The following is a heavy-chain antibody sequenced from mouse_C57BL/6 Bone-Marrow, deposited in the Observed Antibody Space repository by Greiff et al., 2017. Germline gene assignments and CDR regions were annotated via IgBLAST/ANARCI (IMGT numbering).Heavy chain of an antibody. J-gene: IGHJ2*01. Sequence: VQLQQSGPELVKPGASVKISCKASGYTFTDYYMNWVKQSHGKSLEWIGDINPNNGGTSYNQKFKGKATLTVDKSSSTAYMELRSLTSEDSAVYYCAREADGYHDYWGQGTTLTVSS. CDR2: INPNNGGT. V-gene: IGHV1-26*01. CDR3: AREADGYHDY. CDR1: GYTFTDYY. D-gene: IGHD2-3*01.